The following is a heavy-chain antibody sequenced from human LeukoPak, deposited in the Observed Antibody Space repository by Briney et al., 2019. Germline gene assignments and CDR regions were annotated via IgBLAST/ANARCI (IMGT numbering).Heavy chain of an antibody. CDR1: GFTFRNFW. Sequence: GGSLRLSCAASGFTFRNFWMSWIRQPPGKGLLWLSRIHGEGSGIEYADAVRGRFTISRDNAKNTLYLQMDSLTAEDTAVYYCARRLYYDTSGSPFDLWGQGTLVTVSS. D-gene: IGHD3-22*01. J-gene: IGHJ4*02. V-gene: IGHV3-74*03. CDR3: ARRLYYDTSGSPFDL. CDR2: IHGEGSGI.